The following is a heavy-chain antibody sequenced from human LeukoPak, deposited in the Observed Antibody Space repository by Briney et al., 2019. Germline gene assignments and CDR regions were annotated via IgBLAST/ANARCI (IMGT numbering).Heavy chain of an antibody. CDR3: ARGTASDYDFWSGPRAFDI. CDR1: GGTFSSYA. CDR2: IIPIFGTA. Sequence: SVKVSCKASGGTFSSYAISWVRQAPGQGLEWMGGIIPIFGTANYAQKFQGRVTITTDESTSTAYMELSSLRSEDTAVYYCARGTASDYDFWSGPRAFDIWGQGTMVTVSS. D-gene: IGHD3-3*01. J-gene: IGHJ3*02. V-gene: IGHV1-69*05.